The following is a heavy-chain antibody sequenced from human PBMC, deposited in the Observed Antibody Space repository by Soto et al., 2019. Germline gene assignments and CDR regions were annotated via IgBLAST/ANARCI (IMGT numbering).Heavy chain of an antibody. J-gene: IGHJ5*02. D-gene: IGHD4-4*01. V-gene: IGHV3-30-3*01. CDR1: GFTFSSYA. CDR2: ISYDGSNK. Sequence: QVQLVESGGGVVQPGRSLRLSCAASGFTFSSYAMHWVRQAPGKGLEWVAVISYDGSNKYYADSVKGRFTISRENSKNTLYLQMNSLRAEDTAVYYCARGAVKYTVTTWFDPWGQGTLVTVSS. CDR3: ARGAVKYTVTTWFDP.